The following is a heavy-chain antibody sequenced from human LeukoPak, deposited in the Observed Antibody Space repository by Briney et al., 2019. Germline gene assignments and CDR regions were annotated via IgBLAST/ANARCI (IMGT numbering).Heavy chain of an antibody. CDR3: ARDLGRYDSNQGPLDAFDI. Sequence: GGSLRLSCAASGFTFSDYYMSWIRQAPGKGLEWVSYISSSSSYTNYADSVKGRFTISRDNAKNSLYLQMTSLRAEDTAVYYCARDLGRYDSNQGPLDAFDIWGQGTMVTVSS. J-gene: IGHJ3*02. V-gene: IGHV3-11*05. CDR2: ISSSSSYT. CDR1: GFTFSDYY. D-gene: IGHD3-22*01.